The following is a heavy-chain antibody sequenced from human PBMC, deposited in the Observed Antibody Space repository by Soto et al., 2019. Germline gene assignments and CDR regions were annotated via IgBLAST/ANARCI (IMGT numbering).Heavy chain of an antibody. CDR2: IYSGGST. CDR3: ARGSTVADVFDI. D-gene: IGHD4-17*01. CDR1: GFTVSSNY. V-gene: IGHV3-53*02. Sequence: EVQLVETGGGLIQPGGSLRLSCAASGFTVSSNYMTWVRQAPGKGLEWVSLIYSGGSTYYADSVKGRFTISRDNSKNTLYRQMNSLRAEDTAFYYCARGSTVADVFDIWGQGTMVTVSS. J-gene: IGHJ3*02.